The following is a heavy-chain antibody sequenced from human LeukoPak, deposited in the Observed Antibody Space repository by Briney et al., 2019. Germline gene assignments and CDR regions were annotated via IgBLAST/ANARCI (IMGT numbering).Heavy chain of an antibody. Sequence: GASVKVSCKASGYTFTSYAMHWVRQAPGQRLEWMGWINAGNGNTKYSQKFQGRVTITRDTSASTAYMELSSLRSEDTAVYYCARSYCSSTSCPPRWFGPWGQGTLVTVSS. J-gene: IGHJ5*02. D-gene: IGHD2-2*01. CDR3: ARSYCSSTSCPPRWFGP. CDR1: GYTFTSYA. CDR2: INAGNGNT. V-gene: IGHV1-3*01.